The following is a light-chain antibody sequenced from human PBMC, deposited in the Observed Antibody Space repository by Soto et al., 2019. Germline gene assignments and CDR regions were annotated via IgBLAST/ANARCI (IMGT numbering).Light chain of an antibody. CDR2: GAS. V-gene: IGKV3D-15*01. CDR3: QQYTNWPKT. CDR1: QSVSNN. Sequence: IVLTQSPGTLSLSPGERATLSCRASQSVSNNYLAWYQQKPGQAPRLLIYGASSRAPGIPDRFSGSGSGTEFTLTISSLQSEDFAVYYCQQYTNWPKTFGQGTKVDIK. J-gene: IGKJ1*01.